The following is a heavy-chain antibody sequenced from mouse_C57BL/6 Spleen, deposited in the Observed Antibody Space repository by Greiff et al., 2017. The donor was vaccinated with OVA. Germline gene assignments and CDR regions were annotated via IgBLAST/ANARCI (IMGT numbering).Heavy chain of an antibody. CDR1: GYTFTSYW. CDR3: AREGGFYYGFDY. D-gene: IGHD1-1*01. Sequence: QVHVKQPGTELVKPGASVKLSCKASGYTFTSYWMHWVKQRPGQGLEWIGNINPSNGGTNYNEKFKSKATLTVDKSSSTAYMQLSSLTSEDSAVYYCAREGGFYYGFDYWGQGTTLTVSS. V-gene: IGHV1-53*01. CDR2: INPSNGGT. J-gene: IGHJ2*01.